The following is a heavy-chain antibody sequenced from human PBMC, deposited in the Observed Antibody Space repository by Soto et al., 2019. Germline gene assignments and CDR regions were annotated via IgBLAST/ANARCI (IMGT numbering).Heavy chain of an antibody. V-gene: IGHV4-34*01. D-gene: IGHD2-8*02. Sequence: QVQLQQWGAGLLKPSETLSLTCAVYGGSFSGYYWTWIRQPPGTGLEWMGEINHSGSTNYNPSLKSRVTISVDTSKNQFSVKLTSVTAADTAVYYCARDKITGLFAYWGQGTLVTVSS. J-gene: IGHJ4*02. CDR2: INHSGST. CDR3: ARDKITGLFAY. CDR1: GGSFSGYY.